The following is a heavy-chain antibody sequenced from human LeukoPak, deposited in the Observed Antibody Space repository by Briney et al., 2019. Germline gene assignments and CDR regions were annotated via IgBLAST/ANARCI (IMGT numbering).Heavy chain of an antibody. CDR3: ARDSSSSHPALDY. CDR2: MYYTGST. V-gene: IGHV4-39*02. J-gene: IGHJ4*02. CDR1: GGSISSSSYY. D-gene: IGHD6-6*01. Sequence: SETLSLTCTVSGGSISSSSYYWGWIRQPPVKGLEWIGNMYYTGSTYYNPSLKSRVTISVDTSKNQFSLKLSSVTAADTAVYYCARDSSSSHPALDYWGQGTLVTVSS.